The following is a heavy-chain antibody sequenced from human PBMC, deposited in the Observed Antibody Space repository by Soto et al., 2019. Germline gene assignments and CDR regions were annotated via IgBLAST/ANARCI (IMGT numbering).Heavy chain of an antibody. Sequence: GGSLRLSCTASGFTFSTQWMSWARQAPGKGLELVANINQDGGATFYADSVKGRCTISRDNAKNSLFLQMNSLTGEDTAVYYCAKYCSYGSICYCSSDGIDYWGRGALVTVSS. J-gene: IGHJ4*02. D-gene: IGHD2-2*01. CDR2: INQDGGAT. CDR1: GFTFSTQW. CDR3: AKYCSYGSICYCSSDGIDY. V-gene: IGHV3-7*01.